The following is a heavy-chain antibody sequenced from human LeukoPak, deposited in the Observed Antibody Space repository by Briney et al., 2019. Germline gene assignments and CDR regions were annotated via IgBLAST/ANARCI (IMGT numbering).Heavy chain of an antibody. CDR2: ISYDGSNK. CDR1: GFTFSSYA. CDR3: AREVLYYYDGSGYSY. D-gene: IGHD3-22*01. V-gene: IGHV3-30-3*01. Sequence: PGGSLRLSCAASGFTFSSYAMHWVRQAPGKGLEWVAVISYDGSNKYYADSVKGRFTISRDNSKNTLYLQMNSLRAEDTAVYYCAREVLYYYDGSGYSYWGQGTLVTVSS. J-gene: IGHJ4*02.